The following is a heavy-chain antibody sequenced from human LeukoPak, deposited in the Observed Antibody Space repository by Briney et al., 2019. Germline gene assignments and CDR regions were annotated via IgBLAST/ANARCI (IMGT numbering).Heavy chain of an antibody. D-gene: IGHD5-12*01. CDR2: ISPSSHYI. CDR3: AKLIVATLAGAFDI. CDR1: GFTFSNYS. V-gene: IGHV3-21*04. J-gene: IGHJ3*02. Sequence: GGSLRLSCAGSGFTFSNYSINWVRQAPGKGLEWVSSISPSSHYIYYADSVRGRFTISRDNARNSLYLQMNSLRAEDTALYYCAKLIVATLAGAFDIWGQGTMVTVSS.